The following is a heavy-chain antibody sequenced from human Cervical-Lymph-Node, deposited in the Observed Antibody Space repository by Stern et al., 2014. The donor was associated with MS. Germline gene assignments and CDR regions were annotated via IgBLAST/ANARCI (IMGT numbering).Heavy chain of an antibody. J-gene: IGHJ4*02. Sequence: QVQLQESGPGLVKPSQTLSLTCTVSGGSISSGGYYWSWIRQHPGKGLEWIGYIYYSGSTYYNPALKSRVTITVNTSKNQFSLKLSSVTAADTAVYYCARGRGGDYRYWGQGTLVTVSS. V-gene: IGHV4-31*03. CDR3: ARGRGGDYRY. CDR1: GGSISSGGYY. D-gene: IGHD4-17*01. CDR2: IYYSGST.